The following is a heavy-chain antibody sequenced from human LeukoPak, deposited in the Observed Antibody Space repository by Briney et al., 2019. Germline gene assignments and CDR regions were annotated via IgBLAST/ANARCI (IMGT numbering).Heavy chain of an antibody. V-gene: IGHV4-34*01. D-gene: IGHD5-24*01. CDR1: GGSFSGYY. Sequence: PSETLSLTCAVYGGSFSGYYWSWIRQPPGKGLEWIGEINHGGSTNYNPSLKSRVTISVDTSKNQFSLKLSSVTAADTAVYYCARSSRDGYNDYWGQGTLVTVSS. J-gene: IGHJ4*02. CDR3: ARSSRDGYNDY. CDR2: INHGGST.